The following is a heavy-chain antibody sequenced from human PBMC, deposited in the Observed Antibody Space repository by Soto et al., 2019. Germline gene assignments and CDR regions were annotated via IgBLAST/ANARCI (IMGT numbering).Heavy chain of an antibody. J-gene: IGHJ5*02. CDR3: ARDYGDYLNSFDP. CDR1: GGSISSYY. Sequence: SETLSLTCTVSGGSISSYYWSWIRQPPGKGLEWIGYIYYSGSTNYSPSLKSRVTISVDTSKNQFSLKLSSVTAADTAVYYCARDYGDYLNSFDPWGQGTLVTVSS. V-gene: IGHV4-59*01. CDR2: IYYSGST. D-gene: IGHD4-17*01.